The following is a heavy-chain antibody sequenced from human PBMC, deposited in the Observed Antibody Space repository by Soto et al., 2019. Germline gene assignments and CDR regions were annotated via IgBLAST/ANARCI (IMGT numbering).Heavy chain of an antibody. CDR3: AHSASVPCCYYFDS. Sequence: SGPALVNPTQTLTLTCTFSGFSLSSIGVAVGWIRQPPGKALEWLALLYWNDDRRYSPSLKSRLTITKDTSKNQVVLTMTNMDPADTATYYCAHSASVPCCYYFDSWGQGTLVTVSS. D-gene: IGHD1-26*01. V-gene: IGHV2-5*01. CDR2: LYWNDDR. J-gene: IGHJ4*02. CDR1: GFSLSSIGVA.